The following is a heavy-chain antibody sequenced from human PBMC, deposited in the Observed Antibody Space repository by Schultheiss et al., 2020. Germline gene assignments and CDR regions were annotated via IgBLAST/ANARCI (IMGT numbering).Heavy chain of an antibody. V-gene: IGHV3-21*06. D-gene: IGHD2-15*01. CDR1: GFTFSSYS. J-gene: IGHJ4*02. CDR3: ARGGSYSDY. Sequence: GGSLRLSCAASGFTFSSYSMNWVRQAPGKGLEWVSSISGGSSYINYADSVKGRFTISRDNAKNSLYLQMNSLRAEDSAVYYCARGGSYSDYWGQGTLVTVSS. CDR2: ISGGSSYI.